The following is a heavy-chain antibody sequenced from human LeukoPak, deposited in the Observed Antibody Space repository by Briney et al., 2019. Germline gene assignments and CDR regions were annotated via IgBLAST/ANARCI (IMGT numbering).Heavy chain of an antibody. V-gene: IGHV3-23*01. Sequence: GGSLRLSCAASGFTFSSYAMTWVRQAPGKGLEWVSAISGSGGSTYYADSVKGRFTISRDNSKDTLYLQMNSLRAEDTAVYYCAKDRAYYYGMDVWGQGTTVTVSS. CDR3: AKDRAYYYGMDV. J-gene: IGHJ6*02. CDR1: GFTFSSYA. CDR2: ISGSGGST.